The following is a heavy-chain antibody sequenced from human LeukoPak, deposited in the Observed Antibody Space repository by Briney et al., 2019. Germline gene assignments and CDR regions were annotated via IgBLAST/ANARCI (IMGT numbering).Heavy chain of an antibody. CDR3: ARHSGDYNWFDR. J-gene: IGHJ5*02. Sequence: PSETLSLTCAVSGGSMSSYYWSWIRQPPGKGLEWIGYICYSGSTNYNPSLKSRVTMSVDTSKNQFSLKLNSVTAADTAVYYCARHSGDYNWFDRWGQGTLVAVSS. V-gene: IGHV4-59*08. CDR1: GGSMSSYY. D-gene: IGHD1-26*01. CDR2: ICYSGST.